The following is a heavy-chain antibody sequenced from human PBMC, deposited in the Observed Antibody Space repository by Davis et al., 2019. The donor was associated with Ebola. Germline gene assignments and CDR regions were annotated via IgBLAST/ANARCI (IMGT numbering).Heavy chain of an antibody. CDR3: ARGPLYPTGYYYYYGMDV. Sequence: PGGSLRLSCAASGFTVSSNYMSWVRQAPGKGLEWVSVIYSGGSTYYADSVKGRFTISRHNSKNTLYLQMNSLRAEDTAVYYCARGPLYPTGYYYYYGMDVWGQGTTVTVSS. CDR1: GFTVSSNY. D-gene: IGHD1-14*01. V-gene: IGHV3-53*04. J-gene: IGHJ6*02. CDR2: IYSGGST.